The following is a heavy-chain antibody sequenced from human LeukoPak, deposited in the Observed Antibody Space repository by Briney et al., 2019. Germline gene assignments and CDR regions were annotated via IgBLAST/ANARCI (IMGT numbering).Heavy chain of an antibody. J-gene: IGHJ5*02. V-gene: IGHV4-39*07. CDR1: GGSISSSSYY. D-gene: IGHD6-19*01. CDR2: IYYSGST. CDR3: ARDRSLKSDSSLYNWFDP. Sequence: SETLSLTCTVSGGSISSSSYYWGWIRQPPGKGLEWIGSIYYSGSTYYNPSLKSRVTISVDKSTNQFSLKLSSVTAADTAVYYCARDRSLKSDSSLYNWFDPWGQGTLVTVSS.